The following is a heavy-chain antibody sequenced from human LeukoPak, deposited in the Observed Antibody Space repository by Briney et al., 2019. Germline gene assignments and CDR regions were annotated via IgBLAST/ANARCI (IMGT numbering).Heavy chain of an antibody. D-gene: IGHD3-10*01. CDR2: ISWNSGSI. CDR3: AKDRGSRFGEITIDY. CDR1: GFTFDDYA. J-gene: IGHJ4*02. V-gene: IGHV3-9*01. Sequence: GGSLRLSCAASGFTFDDYAMHWVRQAPGKGLEWVSGISWNSGSIGYADSVKGRFTISRDNAKNSLYLQMNSLRAEDTALYYCAKDRGSRFGEITIDYWGQGTLVTVSS.